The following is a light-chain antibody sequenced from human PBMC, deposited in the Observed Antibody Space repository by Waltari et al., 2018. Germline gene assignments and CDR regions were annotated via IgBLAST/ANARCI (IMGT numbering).Light chain of an antibody. Sequence: DVVMTQSPLSLSVALGQPAPISCTSSHSLVYDNGNTYLNWFHQRPGQSPRRLIYMVSTRDSGVAGRFSGSGSGTDFTLTINGVEAEDVGLYFCMQGANWPPTFGQGTRVEIK. J-gene: IGKJ1*01. CDR1: HSLVYDNGNTY. V-gene: IGKV2-30*01. CDR3: MQGANWPPT. CDR2: MVS.